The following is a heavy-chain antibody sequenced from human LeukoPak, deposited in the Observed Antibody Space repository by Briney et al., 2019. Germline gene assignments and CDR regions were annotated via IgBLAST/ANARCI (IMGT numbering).Heavy chain of an antibody. CDR2: ITSSSSDI. D-gene: IGHD2-21*02. Sequence: GGSLRLSCAASGFTFSSYAMSWVRQAPGKGLEWVSSITSSSSDIFYADSVQGRFTISRDNAKNSLYLQMNSLRVEDTAVYYCARDDVAYCNGDCYWGAYWGQGTLVTVSS. J-gene: IGHJ4*02. V-gene: IGHV3-21*01. CDR1: GFTFSSYA. CDR3: ARDDVAYCNGDCYWGAY.